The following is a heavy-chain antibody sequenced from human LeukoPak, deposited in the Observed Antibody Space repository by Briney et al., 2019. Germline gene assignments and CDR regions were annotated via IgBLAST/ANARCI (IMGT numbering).Heavy chain of an antibody. CDR3: ARDPSSQNWFDP. CDR2: INPSGGTT. V-gene: IGHV1-46*01. Sequence: ASVKVSCKVSGYTFTSYYMHWVRQAPGQGLEWMGIINPSGGTTTYAQKFQGRVTMTRDTSTSTVYMELSSLRSEDTAVYYCARDPSSQNWFDPWGQGTLVTVSS. J-gene: IGHJ5*02. CDR1: GYTFTSYY.